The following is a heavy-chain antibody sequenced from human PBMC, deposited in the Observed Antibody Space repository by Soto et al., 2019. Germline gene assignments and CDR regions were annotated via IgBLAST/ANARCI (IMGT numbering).Heavy chain of an antibody. CDR2: FDPEDDET. CDR3: ATHSSGYYDFGLDV. V-gene: IGHV1-24*01. J-gene: IGHJ6*02. CDR1: GYTLTGLS. Sequence: QVQLVQSGAEVKKPGASVKVSCKVSGYTLTGLSMPWVRQAPGKGLEWMGDFDPEDDETIYAQKFQGRVTMTEDTSTDTAYMELSSLRSEDTAVYYCATHSSGYYDFGLDVWGQGTTVTVSS. D-gene: IGHD3-22*01.